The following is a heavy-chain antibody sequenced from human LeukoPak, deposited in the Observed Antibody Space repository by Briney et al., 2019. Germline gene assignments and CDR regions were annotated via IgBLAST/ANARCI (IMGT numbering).Heavy chain of an antibody. CDR1: GGTFSSYA. Sequence: ASVKVSCKASGGTFSSYAISWVRQPPGQGLEWMGGINPIFGTANYAQKFQGRVTITTDASKSTAYIELSSLRSADTAVYYCARGSRYSSGRGAFDICGEGTIVTASS. CDR2: INPIFGTA. V-gene: IGHV1-69*05. D-gene: IGHD6-19*01. CDR3: ARGSRYSSGRGAFDI. J-gene: IGHJ3*02.